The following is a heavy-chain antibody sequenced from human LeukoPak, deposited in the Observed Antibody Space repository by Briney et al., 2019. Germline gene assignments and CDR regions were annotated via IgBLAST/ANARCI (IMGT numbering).Heavy chain of an antibody. CDR1: GGSISSGGYY. Sequence: PSQTLSLTCSVSGGSISSGGYYWSWIRQHPGKGLEWIGYIYYSGSTYYNPSLKSRVTISVDTSKNQFSLKLSSVTAADTAVYYCARENKGYYGMDVWGQGTTVTVSS. V-gene: IGHV4-31*03. CDR3: ARENKGYYGMDV. J-gene: IGHJ6*02. CDR2: IYYSGST.